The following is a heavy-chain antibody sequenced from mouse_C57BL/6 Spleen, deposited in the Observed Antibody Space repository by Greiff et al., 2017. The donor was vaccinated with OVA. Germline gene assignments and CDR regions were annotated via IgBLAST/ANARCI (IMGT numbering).Heavy chain of an antibody. CDR1: GYAFSSSW. D-gene: IGHD1-1*01. CDR3: ARYYGSSYGYWYFDV. Sequence: QVQLQQSGPELVKPGASVKISCKASGYAFSSSWMNWVKQRPGKGLEWIGRLYPGDGDTNYNGKFKGKATLTADKSSSTAYMQLSSLTSEDSAVYFCARYYGSSYGYWYFDVWGTGTTVTVSS. CDR2: LYPGDGDT. V-gene: IGHV1-82*01. J-gene: IGHJ1*03.